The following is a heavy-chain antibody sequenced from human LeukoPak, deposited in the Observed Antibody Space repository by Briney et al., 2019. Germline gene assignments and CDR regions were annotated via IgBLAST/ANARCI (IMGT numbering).Heavy chain of an antibody. J-gene: IGHJ4*02. CDR1: GFTFSSYG. CDR2: ISYDGSNK. Sequence: TGRSLRLSCAASGFTFSSYGMHWVRQAPGKGLEWVAVISYDGSNKYYADSVKGRFTISRDNSKNTLYLQMNSLRAEDTAVYYCARDATVTTPYYFDYWGQGTLVTVSS. CDR3: ARDATVTTPYYFDY. V-gene: IGHV3-30*03. D-gene: IGHD4-11*01.